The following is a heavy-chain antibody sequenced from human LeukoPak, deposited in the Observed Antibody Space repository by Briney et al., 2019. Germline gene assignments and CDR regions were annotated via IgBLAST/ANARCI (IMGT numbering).Heavy chain of an antibody. CDR2: TYYRSKWYS. Sequence: SQTLSLTCAISGDSVSSINGAWNWVRQSPSRGLEWLGRTYYRSKWYSDYAVPIQGRISINPDTSKNQFTLHLFSVTPDDTTVYYCARDVATTGWYTFDYWGQGTRVTVSS. CDR3: ARDVATTGWYTFDY. CDR1: GDSVSSINGA. J-gene: IGHJ4*02. V-gene: IGHV6-1*01. D-gene: IGHD6-19*01.